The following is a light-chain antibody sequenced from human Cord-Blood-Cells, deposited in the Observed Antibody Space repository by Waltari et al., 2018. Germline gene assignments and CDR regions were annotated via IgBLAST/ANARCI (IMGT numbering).Light chain of an antibody. CDR3: QQSYSTPG. J-gene: IGKJ3*01. CDR1: QSISSY. CDR2: AAY. Sequence: DIQLTQSPSSLSASVGDRVTITCRASQSISSYLNLYQQKPGKAPKLLIYAAYSLQSRVPSRFSGSGSGTDFTLTISSLQPEDFATYYCQQSYSTPGFGPGTKVDIK. V-gene: IGKV1-39*01.